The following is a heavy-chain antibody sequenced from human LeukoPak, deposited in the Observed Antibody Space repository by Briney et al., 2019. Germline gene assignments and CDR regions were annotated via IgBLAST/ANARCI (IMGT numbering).Heavy chain of an antibody. J-gene: IGHJ3*02. D-gene: IGHD3-22*01. CDR1: GFTFSSYA. CDR2: ISYDGSNK. V-gene: IGHV3-30-3*01. Sequence: PGGSLRLSCAASGFTFSSYAMHWVRQAPGKGLEWVAVISYDGSNKYYADSVKGRFTISRDNSKNTLYLQMNSLRAEDTAVYYCAKDYDPFYYYDSSGRTGAFDIWGQGTMVTVSS. CDR3: AKDYDPFYYYDSSGRTGAFDI.